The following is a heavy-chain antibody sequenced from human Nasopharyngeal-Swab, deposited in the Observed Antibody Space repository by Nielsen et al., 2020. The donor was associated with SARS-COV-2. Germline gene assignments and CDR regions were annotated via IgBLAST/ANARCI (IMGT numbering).Heavy chain of an antibody. V-gene: IGHV4-39*01. Sequence: SDTLSLTCTASGDSIAYSTFYWGWIRQPPGKGLEWIGNIYYNGNTYQNPSLKSRLTISVDKSKNQFSLQLSSVTAADTAVYYCVRSSSWYYFDYWAQGTQVTVSS. CDR1: GDSIAYSTFY. CDR3: VRSSSWYYFDY. CDR2: IYYNGNT. J-gene: IGHJ4*02. D-gene: IGHD6-13*01.